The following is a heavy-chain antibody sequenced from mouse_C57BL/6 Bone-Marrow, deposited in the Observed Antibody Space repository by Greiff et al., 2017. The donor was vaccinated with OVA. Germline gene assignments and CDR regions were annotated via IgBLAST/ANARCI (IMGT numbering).Heavy chain of an antibody. CDR2: RRNKANDYTT. Sequence: EVQVVESGGGLVQSGRSLRLSCATSGFTFSDFYMEWVRQAPGKGLEWIAARRNKANDYTTEYSAPLKGRFLFSTDTSQHILYLPTHALRAEDTVMYYCARDADGSSSFAYWGQGTLGTVSA. D-gene: IGHD1-1*01. V-gene: IGHV7-1*01. J-gene: IGHJ3*01. CDR1: GFTFSDFY. CDR3: ARDADGSSSFAY.